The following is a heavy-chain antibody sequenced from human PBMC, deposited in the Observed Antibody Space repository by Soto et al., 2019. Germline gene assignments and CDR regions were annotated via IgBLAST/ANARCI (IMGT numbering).Heavy chain of an antibody. Sequence: ASVKVSCKACCYTFTSYGIRLFRHSPGQGLEWILWISAYNGNTNYAQKLQGRVTMTTDTSTSTAYMELRSLRSDDTAVYYCARWAAAAGNYWFEPWGQGTLVTVSS. CDR3: ARWAAAAGNYWFEP. D-gene: IGHD6-13*01. V-gene: IGHV1-18*01. CDR2: ISAYNGNT. CDR1: CYTFTSYG. J-gene: IGHJ5*02.